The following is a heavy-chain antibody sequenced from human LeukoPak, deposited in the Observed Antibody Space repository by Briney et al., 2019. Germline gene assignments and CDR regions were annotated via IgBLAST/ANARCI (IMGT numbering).Heavy chain of an antibody. V-gene: IGHV3-30*03. CDR3: ARDPAYYDYVWGSYRYTAFDY. CDR2: ISYDGSNK. D-gene: IGHD3-16*02. CDR1: GFTFSSYG. Sequence: GGSLRLSCAASGFTFSSYGMHWVRQAPGKGLEWVAVISYDGSNKYYADSVKGRFTISRDNSKNTLYLQMNSLRAEDTAVYYCARDPAYYDYVWGSYRYTAFDYWGQGTLVTVSS. J-gene: IGHJ4*02.